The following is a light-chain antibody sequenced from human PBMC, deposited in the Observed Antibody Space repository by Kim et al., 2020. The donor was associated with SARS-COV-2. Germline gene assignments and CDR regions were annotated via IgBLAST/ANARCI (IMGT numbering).Light chain of an antibody. J-gene: IGKJ2*01. CDR3: QHYIRFPYT. V-gene: IGKV1-5*01. CDR1: QIIETY. CDR2: QAS. Sequence: ASAGDRVSITCRASQIIETYLAWYQQKPGKAPALLIYQASSLHIGVPSRFSGSGSGTEFTLTINSLQPDDFATYYCQHYIRFPYTFGQGTKVDIK.